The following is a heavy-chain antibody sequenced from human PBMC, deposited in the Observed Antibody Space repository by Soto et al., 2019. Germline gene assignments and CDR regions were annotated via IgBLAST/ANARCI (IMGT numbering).Heavy chain of an antibody. V-gene: IGHV3-7*01. J-gene: IGHJ4*02. CDR3: ALTRASRGYSLFYY. CDR2: IKEDGSEK. D-gene: IGHD3-22*01. Sequence: EVQLVEHGGGLAQPGGSLRLSCAASGFTFGSFWMSWVRQAPGKGLEWVANIKEDGSEKHYVESVKGRFTISRDNAKNSLYLPTTSLRAVDTALYSCALTRASRGYSLFYYWGQGSLVTVSS. CDR1: GFTFGSFW.